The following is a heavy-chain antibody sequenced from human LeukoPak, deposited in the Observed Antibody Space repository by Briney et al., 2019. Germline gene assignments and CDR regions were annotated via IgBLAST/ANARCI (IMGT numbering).Heavy chain of an antibody. Sequence: PGGSLRLSCAASGFTFSSYGMHWVRQAPGKGLEWVAVIWYDGSNKYYADSVKGRFTISRDNSKNTLYPQMNSLRAEDTAVYYCARSPDYGDYYFDYWGQGTLVTVSS. CDR1: GFTFSSYG. CDR2: IWYDGSNK. J-gene: IGHJ4*02. D-gene: IGHD4-17*01. V-gene: IGHV3-33*01. CDR3: ARSPDYGDYYFDY.